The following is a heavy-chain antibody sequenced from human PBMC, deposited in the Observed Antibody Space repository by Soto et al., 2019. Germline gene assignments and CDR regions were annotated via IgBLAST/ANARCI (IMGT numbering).Heavy chain of an antibody. CDR2: ISSSGDTI. D-gene: IGHD6-19*01. J-gene: IGHJ5*02. CDR3: ARGVSSGWPRTNRFDP. Sequence: GGSLRLSCAASGFTFSSYEMNWVRQAPGKGLEWVSYISSSGDTIHDADSVKGRFTISRDNDKRPLYLHMNSLRAEDTAVYYCARGVSSGWPRTNRFDPWGQGTLVTVSS. V-gene: IGHV3-48*03. CDR1: GFTFSSYE.